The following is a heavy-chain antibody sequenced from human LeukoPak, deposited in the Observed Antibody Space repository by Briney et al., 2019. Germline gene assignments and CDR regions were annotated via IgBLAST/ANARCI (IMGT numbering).Heavy chain of an antibody. V-gene: IGHV4-59*12. CDR3: ARGVGDFDY. D-gene: IGHD3-16*01. Sequence: SETLSLTCIVSGGSISNYYWSWIRQPPGKGLEWVAYISYSGGTNSNPSLKSRVTISVDTSKNQFSLKLSSVTAADTAVYYCARGVGDFDYWGQGTLVTVSS. CDR2: ISYSGGT. CDR1: GGSISNYY. J-gene: IGHJ4*02.